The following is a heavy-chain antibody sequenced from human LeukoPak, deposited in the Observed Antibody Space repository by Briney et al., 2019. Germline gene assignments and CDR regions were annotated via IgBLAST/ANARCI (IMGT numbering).Heavy chain of an antibody. J-gene: IGHJ3*02. CDR2: IYYSGST. D-gene: IGHD1-26*01. CDR3: ARHQWVPAFGI. V-gene: IGHV4-59*08. CDR1: GDSISTFY. Sequence: PSETLSLTCTVSGDSISTFYWNWIRQPPGKGLEWIGHIYYSGSTNYNPSLKSRVTISVDTSKNQFSLKLSSVTAADTAVYYCARHQWVPAFGIWGQGTMVTVSS.